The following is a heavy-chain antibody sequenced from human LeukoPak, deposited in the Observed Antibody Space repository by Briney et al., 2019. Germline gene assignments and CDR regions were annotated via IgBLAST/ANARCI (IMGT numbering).Heavy chain of an antibody. D-gene: IGHD2-15*01. Sequence: GASVKVSCKASGYTFTGYYMHWVRQAPGQGLEWMGWIKPNSGGTNYAQKFQGRVTMTRDTSISTAYMELSRLRSDDTAVYYCARGPQVVVAATGGSYYYYGMDVWGQGTTVTVSS. V-gene: IGHV1-2*02. CDR3: ARGPQVVVAATGGSYYYYGMDV. CDR2: IKPNSGGT. CDR1: GYTFTGYY. J-gene: IGHJ6*02.